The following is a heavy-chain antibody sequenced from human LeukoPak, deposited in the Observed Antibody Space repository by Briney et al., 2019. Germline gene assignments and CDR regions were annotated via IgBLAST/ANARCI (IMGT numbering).Heavy chain of an antibody. CDR1: GYTFTGYY. Sequence: ASVKVSCKASGYTFTGYYMHWVRQAPGQGLEWMGWINPNSGGTNYAQKFQGRVTMTRDTSISTAYMELSRLRSDDTAVYYCAREDYTHNWFGPWGQGTLVTVSS. V-gene: IGHV1-2*02. J-gene: IGHJ5*02. CDR2: INPNSGGT. D-gene: IGHD3-3*01. CDR3: AREDYTHNWFGP.